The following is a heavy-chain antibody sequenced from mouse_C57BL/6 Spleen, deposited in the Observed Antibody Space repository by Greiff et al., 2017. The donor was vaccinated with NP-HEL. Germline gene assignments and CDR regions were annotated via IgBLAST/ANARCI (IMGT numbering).Heavy chain of an antibody. Sequence: QVQLKESGAELARPGASVKMSCKASGYTFTSYTMHWVKQRPGQGLEWIGYINPSSGYTKYNQKFKDKATLTADKSSSTAYMQLSSLTSEDSAVYYCARVITTVVAESYYFDYWGQGTTLTVSS. V-gene: IGHV1-4*01. CDR2: INPSSGYT. D-gene: IGHD1-1*01. CDR3: ARVITTVVAESYYFDY. CDR1: GYTFTSYT. J-gene: IGHJ2*01.